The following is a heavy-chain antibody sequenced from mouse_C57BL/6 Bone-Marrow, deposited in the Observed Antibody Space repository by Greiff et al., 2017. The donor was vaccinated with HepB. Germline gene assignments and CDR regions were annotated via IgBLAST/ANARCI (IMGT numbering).Heavy chain of an antibody. V-gene: IGHV5-4*01. CDR3: YYAMDY. CDR2: ISDGGSYT. Sequence: EVHLVESGGGLVKPGGSLKLSCAASGFTFSSYAMSWVRQTPEKRLEWVATISDGGSYTYYPDNVKGRFTISRDNAKNNLYLQMSHLKSEDTAMYYCYYAMDYWGQGTSVTVSS. J-gene: IGHJ4*01. CDR1: GFTFSSYA.